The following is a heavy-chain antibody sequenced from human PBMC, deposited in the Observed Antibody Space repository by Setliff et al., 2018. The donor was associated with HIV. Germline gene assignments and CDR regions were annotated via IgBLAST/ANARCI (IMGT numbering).Heavy chain of an antibody. CDR2: IYHTGIT. V-gene: IGHV4-39*01. D-gene: IGHD3-10*01. J-gene: IGHJ4*02. CDR1: GGSNTRTPYY. CDR3: ARLSSGMVPNY. Sequence: PSETLSLTCTVSGGSNTRTPYYWGWIRQPPGKGLEWIGSIYHTGITYDNPSLKSRVTISVDTSKNQISLRLSSVTAADTAVYYCARLSSGMVPNYWGQGTLVTVSS.